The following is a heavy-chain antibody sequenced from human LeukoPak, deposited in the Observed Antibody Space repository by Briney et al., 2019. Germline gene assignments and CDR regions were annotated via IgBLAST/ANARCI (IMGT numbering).Heavy chain of an antibody. Sequence: SETLSLTCAVYGGSFSGYYWSWIRQPPGKGLEWIGEINHSGSTNYNPSLKSRVTISVDTSKNQFSLKLSSVTAADTAVYYCARAIAAAGPDYGMDVWGQGTTVTVSS. D-gene: IGHD6-13*01. CDR1: GGSFSGYY. CDR2: INHSGST. CDR3: ARAIAAAGPDYGMDV. J-gene: IGHJ6*02. V-gene: IGHV4-34*01.